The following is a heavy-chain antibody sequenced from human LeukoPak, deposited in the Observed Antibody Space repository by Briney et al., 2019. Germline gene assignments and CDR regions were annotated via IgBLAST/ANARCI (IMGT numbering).Heavy chain of an antibody. CDR3: ARGEVGADRNFDN. CDR2: INHSGST. D-gene: IGHD1-26*01. V-gene: IGHV4-34*01. CDR1: GESFSGHY. Sequence: SETLSLTCAVYGESFSGHYCSWIRQPPGKGLEWIGEINHSGSTNYDPSLKSRVSISVDTSKNQFSLKLSSVTAADTAVYYCARGEVGADRNFDNWGQGTLVTVSS. J-gene: IGHJ4*02.